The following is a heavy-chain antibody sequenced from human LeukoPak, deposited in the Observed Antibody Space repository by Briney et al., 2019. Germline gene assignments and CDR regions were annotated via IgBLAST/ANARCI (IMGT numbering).Heavy chain of an antibody. D-gene: IGHD5-18*01. J-gene: IGHJ4*02. CDR1: GYSISSSSYY. CDR3: ARPLLYSYGPYFDF. Sequence: SETLSLTCTVSGYSISSSSYYWGWTRQPPGKGLEWIGSIYYSGSTYYNPSLKSRVTISVDTSKNQFSLKLSSVTAADTAVYYCARPLLYSYGPYFDFWGQGTLVTASS. V-gene: IGHV4-39*07. CDR2: IYYSGST.